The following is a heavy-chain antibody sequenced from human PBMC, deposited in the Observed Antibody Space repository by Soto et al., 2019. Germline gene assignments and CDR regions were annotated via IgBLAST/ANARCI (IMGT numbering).Heavy chain of an antibody. J-gene: IGHJ6*03. D-gene: IGHD3-10*01. Sequence: EMQLVESGGGLVKPGGSLRLSCATSGFPFSSYAINWVRQAPGKGLQWISSISSGSRYIFYADSVKGRFTISRDNANNSLYLQMSSLRAEDTAVYYCARDGLLSFGDVLKVQYMDVWGKGTTVTVSS. CDR3: ARDGLLSFGDVLKVQYMDV. CDR2: ISSGSRYI. CDR1: GFPFSSYA. V-gene: IGHV3-21*01.